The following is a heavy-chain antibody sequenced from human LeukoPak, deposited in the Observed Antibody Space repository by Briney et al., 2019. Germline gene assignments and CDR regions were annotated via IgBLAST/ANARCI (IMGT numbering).Heavy chain of an antibody. Sequence: GGSLRLSCAASGFTLSSYWMHWVRQAPGKGLVWVARIDIDEISTNYADSVKGRFTISRDNAENTLYLEMNSLRVEDTAVYFCARGLWGIDYWGQGTLVTVSS. CDR2: IDIDEIST. CDR1: GFTLSSYW. CDR3: ARGLWGIDY. V-gene: IGHV3-74*01. J-gene: IGHJ4*02. D-gene: IGHD7-27*01.